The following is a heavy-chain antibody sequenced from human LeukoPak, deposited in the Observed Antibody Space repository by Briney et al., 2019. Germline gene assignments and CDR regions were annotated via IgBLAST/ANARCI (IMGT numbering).Heavy chain of an antibody. CDR1: GFTFSSYA. V-gene: IGHV3-23*01. D-gene: IGHD5-18*01. J-gene: IGHJ4*02. CDR3: AKVGRGYSYGSNDY. Sequence: GGSLRLSCAASGFTFSSYAMSWVRQAPGKGLEWVSAISGSGGSTYYADSVKGRFTISRDNSKNTLYLQMNSLRAEDTAVYYFAKVGRGYSYGSNDYWGQGTLVTVSS. CDR2: ISGSGGST.